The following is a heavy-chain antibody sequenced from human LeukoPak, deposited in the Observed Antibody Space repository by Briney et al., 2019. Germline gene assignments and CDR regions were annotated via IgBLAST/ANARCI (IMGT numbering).Heavy chain of an antibody. J-gene: IGHJ4*02. CDR2: IRYDGSNK. Sequence: GGSLRLSCAASGFTFSTYGMHWVRQAPGKGLEWVAFIRYDGSNKYYADSVKGRFTISRYNTKNTLYLQMNSLRPEDTAVYYCARDFRAAGYCSGGTCYGLRWGQGTLVIVSS. CDR3: ARDFRAAGYCSGGTCYGLR. V-gene: IGHV3-30*02. CDR1: GFTFSTYG. D-gene: IGHD2-15*01.